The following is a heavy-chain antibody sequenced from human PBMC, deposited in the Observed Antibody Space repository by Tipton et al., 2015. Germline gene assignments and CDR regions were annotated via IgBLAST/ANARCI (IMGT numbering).Heavy chain of an antibody. CDR2: IYNSGIT. CDR3: AKGDSDYGHYYYYGLDV. J-gene: IGHJ6*02. Sequence: TLSLTCTVSSGSIRSGDDYWSWLRQHPGKGLEWIGRIYNSGITDYSPSLKSRVSISVDTSKNQFSLKLSSVTAADTAVYYCAKGDSDYGHYYYYGLDVWGQGTTVTVSS. CDR1: SGSIRSGDDY. D-gene: IGHD4-17*01. V-gene: IGHV4-31*03.